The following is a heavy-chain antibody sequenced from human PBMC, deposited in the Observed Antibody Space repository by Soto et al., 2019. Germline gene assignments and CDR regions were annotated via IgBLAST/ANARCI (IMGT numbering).Heavy chain of an antibody. Sequence: ASVKVSCKASGYTFTSYGISWVRQAPGQGLEWMGWISAYNGNTNYAQKLQGRVTMTTDTSTSTAYMELWSLRSDDTAVYYCASIAAAGPNYYYYMDVWGKGTTVTVSS. CDR3: ASIAAAGPNYYYYMDV. CDR2: ISAYNGNT. V-gene: IGHV1-18*01. D-gene: IGHD6-13*01. CDR1: GYTFTSYG. J-gene: IGHJ6*03.